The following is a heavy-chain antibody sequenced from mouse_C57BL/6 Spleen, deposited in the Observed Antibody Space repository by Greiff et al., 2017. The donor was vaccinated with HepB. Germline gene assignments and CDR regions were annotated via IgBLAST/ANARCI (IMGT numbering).Heavy chain of an antibody. CDR3: ARGGIYYDYDDYAMDY. J-gene: IGHJ4*01. V-gene: IGHV1-64*01. D-gene: IGHD2-4*01. CDR1: GYTFTSYW. Sequence: VQLQQPGAELVKPGASVKLSCKASGYTFTSYWMHWVKQRPGQGLEWIGMIHPNSGSTNYNEKFKSKATLTVDKSSSTAYMQLSSLTSEDSAVYYCARGGIYYDYDDYAMDYWGQGTSVTVSS. CDR2: IHPNSGST.